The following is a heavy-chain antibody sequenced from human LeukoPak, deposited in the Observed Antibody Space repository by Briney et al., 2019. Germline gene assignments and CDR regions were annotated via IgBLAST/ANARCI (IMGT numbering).Heavy chain of an antibody. D-gene: IGHD6-13*01. CDR3: ARVQGSSGWYVDAFDI. J-gene: IGHJ3*02. V-gene: IGHV1-18*01. Sequence: ASVKVSCKASGYTFTSYGISWVRQATGQGLEWMGWISAYNGNTNYAQKLQGRVTMTTDTSTSTAYMELRSLRSDDTAVYYCARVQGSSGWYVDAFDIWGQGTMVTVSS. CDR1: GYTFTSYG. CDR2: ISAYNGNT.